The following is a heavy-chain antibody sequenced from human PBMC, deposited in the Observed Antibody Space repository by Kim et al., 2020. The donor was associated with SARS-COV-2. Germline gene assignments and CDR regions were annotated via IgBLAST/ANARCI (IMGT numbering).Heavy chain of an antibody. CDR3: ARDFYSSSLMDAFDI. CDR2: ISSSSSTI. J-gene: IGHJ3*02. V-gene: IGHV3-48*02. D-gene: IGHD6-13*01. CDR1: GFTFSSYS. Sequence: GGSLRLSCAASGFTFSSYSMNWVRQAPGKGLEWVSYISSSSSTIYYADSVKGRFTISRDNAKNSLYLQMNSLRDEDTAVYYCARDFYSSSLMDAFDIWGQGTMVTVSS.